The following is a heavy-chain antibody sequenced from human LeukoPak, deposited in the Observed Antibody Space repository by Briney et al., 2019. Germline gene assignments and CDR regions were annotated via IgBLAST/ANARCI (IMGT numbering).Heavy chain of an antibody. D-gene: IGHD6-19*01. CDR1: GGTISTFY. V-gene: IGHV4-59*08. J-gene: IGHJ4*02. CDR2: IYYSGVT. Sequence: SETLSLTCTVSGGTISTFYWTWIRQPPGKGLEWIGYIYYSGVTKYNPSLGSRVTISLDMSKNPFSLRLSSVTAADTAVYYCVRRLAVTGKYYFDYWGQGALVTVSS. CDR3: VRRLAVTGKYYFDY.